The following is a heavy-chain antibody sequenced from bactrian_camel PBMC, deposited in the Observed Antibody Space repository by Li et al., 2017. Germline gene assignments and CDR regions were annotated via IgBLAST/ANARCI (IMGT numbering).Heavy chain of an antibody. Sequence: VQLVESGGGSVQTGESLTLTCVVSGYDVKLLCMGWFREASGKKREGVAQIESTGRTVYADSVQGRFTISQNNSGDTVYFQMNSLKPEDSGLYYCAADRRDYCSLARFWSSDYAYWGQGTQVTVS. CDR1: GYDVKLLC. CDR3: AADRRDYCSLARFWSSDYAY. CDR2: IESTGRT. D-gene: IGHD3*01. V-gene: IGHV3S53*01. J-gene: IGHJ4*01.